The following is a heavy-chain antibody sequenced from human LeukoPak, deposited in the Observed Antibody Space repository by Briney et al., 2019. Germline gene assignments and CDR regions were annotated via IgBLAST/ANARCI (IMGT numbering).Heavy chain of an antibody. V-gene: IGHV4-59*08. CDR1: GGSISSYH. D-gene: IGHD3-22*01. CDR2: IYYSGST. CDR3: ARHGLYYDSSGYLGAFDI. J-gene: IGHJ3*02. Sequence: PSETLSLTCTVSGGSISSYHWSWIRQPPGKGLEWIGYIYYSGSTNYNPSLKSRVTISVDTSKNQFSLKLSSVTAADTAVYYCARHGLYYDSSGYLGAFDIWGQGTMVTVSS.